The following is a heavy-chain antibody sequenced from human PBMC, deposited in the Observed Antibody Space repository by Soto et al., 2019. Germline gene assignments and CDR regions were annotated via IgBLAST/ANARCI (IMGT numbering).Heavy chain of an antibody. CDR2: ISSSGSTI. CDR1: GFTFSSYE. D-gene: IGHD6-25*01. J-gene: IGHJ3*02. V-gene: IGHV3-48*03. CDR3: ARDLAAGLSDRAFDI. Sequence: GGSLRLSCAASGFTFSSYEMNWVRQAPGKGLEWVSYISSSGSTIYYADSVKGRFTISRDNAKNSLYLQMNSLRAEDTAVYYCARDLAAGLSDRAFDIWGQGTMVTVSS.